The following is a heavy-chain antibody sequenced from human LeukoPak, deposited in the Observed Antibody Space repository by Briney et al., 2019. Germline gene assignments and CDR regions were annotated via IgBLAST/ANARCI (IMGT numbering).Heavy chain of an antibody. V-gene: IGHV4-39*07. D-gene: IGHD1-14*01. CDR1: GGSIRSSSYY. Sequence: PSETLSLTCTVSGGSIRSSSYYWGWIRQPPGEGLEWIGSIYYSGSTYYNPSLKSRLTISLDTPKNQFSLKLSSVTAADTAIYFCARDRRRDLFHAFDIWGQGTTVTVSP. J-gene: IGHJ3*02. CDR3: ARDRRRDLFHAFDI. CDR2: IYYSGST.